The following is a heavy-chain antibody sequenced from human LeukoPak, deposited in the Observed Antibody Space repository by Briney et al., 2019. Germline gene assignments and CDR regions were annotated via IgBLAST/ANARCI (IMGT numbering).Heavy chain of an antibody. CDR3: ANRAPMFYSSSQRGYFQH. Sequence: PSETLSLTCTVSGGSISSSSYYWGWIRQPPGKGLEWIGSIYYSGSTYYNPSLKSRVTISVDTSKNQFSLKLSSVTAADTAVYYCANRAPMFYSSSQRGYFQHWGQGTLVTVSS. D-gene: IGHD6-13*01. V-gene: IGHV4-39*01. J-gene: IGHJ1*01. CDR1: GGSISSSSYY. CDR2: IYYSGST.